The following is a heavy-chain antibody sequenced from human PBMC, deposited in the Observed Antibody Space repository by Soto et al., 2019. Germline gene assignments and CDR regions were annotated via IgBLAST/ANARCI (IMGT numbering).Heavy chain of an antibody. V-gene: IGHV1-69*13. CDR3: ARVKQNIGYSYPLGDGYYYYGMDV. CDR2: IIPIFGTA. D-gene: IGHD5-18*01. Sequence: SVKVSCKASGGTFSSYAISWVRQAPGQGLEWMGGIIPIFGTANYAQKFQGRVTITADESTSTAYMELSSLRSEDTAVYYCARVKQNIGYSYPLGDGYYYYGMDVWGQGTTVTVSS. CDR1: GGTFSSYA. J-gene: IGHJ6*02.